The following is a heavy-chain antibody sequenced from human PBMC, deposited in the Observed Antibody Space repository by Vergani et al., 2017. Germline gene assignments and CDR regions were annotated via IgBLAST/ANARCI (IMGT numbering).Heavy chain of an antibody. V-gene: IGHV4-38-2*01. D-gene: IGHD3-9*01. CDR1: DSSIMTNPY. J-gene: IGHJ5*02. CDR2: IHHSGDT. CDR3: ARRAYYDILTGYDWFDP. Sequence: QVQLQESGPGLVKPSETLTLTCDVSDSSIMTNPYWGWFRQSPGKGLEWIGCIHHSGDTHYNSSLKSRVSISIVSSSKFSLSLTSVTAADTAVYYCARRAYYDILTGYDWFDPWGQGTLVTVSS.